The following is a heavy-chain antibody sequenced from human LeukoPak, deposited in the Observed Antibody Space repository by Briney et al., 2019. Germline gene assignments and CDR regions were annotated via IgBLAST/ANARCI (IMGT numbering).Heavy chain of an antibody. J-gene: IGHJ3*02. D-gene: IGHD1-26*01. CDR1: GYTFTSYG. CDR2: ISPYNGNT. V-gene: IGHV1-18*01. CDR3: ARKSYLRTIREDDALDI. Sequence: GASVKVSCTASGYTFTSYGVSWVRQAPGQGLEWLGWISPYNGNTNYAQKVQGRVTMTTDTSSSTAYMELRSLISDDTAVYYCARKSYLRTIREDDALDIWGQGTKVTVSS.